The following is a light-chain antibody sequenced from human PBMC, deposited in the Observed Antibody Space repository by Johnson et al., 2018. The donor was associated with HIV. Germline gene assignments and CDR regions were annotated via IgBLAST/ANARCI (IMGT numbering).Light chain of an antibody. J-gene: IGLJ1*01. CDR1: GSNIGSHY. Sequence: QSVLTQPPSVSAAPGQRVTISCSGRGSNIGSHYVSWYQQLPGTAPKLLIFENDKRPSGIPDRFSGSKSGTSATLGITGLQTGDGDYYYCGTWDTSLSAGVFGTGTRVTVL. CDR2: END. V-gene: IGLV1-51*02. CDR3: GTWDTSLSAGV.